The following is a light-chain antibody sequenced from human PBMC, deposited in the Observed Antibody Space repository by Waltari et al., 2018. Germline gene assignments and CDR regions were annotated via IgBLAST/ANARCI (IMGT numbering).Light chain of an antibody. J-gene: IGLJ1*01. V-gene: IGLV2-23*01. CDR2: EAS. CDR3: CSYTGSSTSYG. Sequence: QSALSQPASVSGSPGQSLTITCTGASTDLASYNLVAWYQHHPNRAPKLIIYEASKRPLGISTRFSGAKSGVTASLRISGLQADDEADYYCCSYTGSSTSYGCGGGTKVTVL. CDR1: STDLASYNL.